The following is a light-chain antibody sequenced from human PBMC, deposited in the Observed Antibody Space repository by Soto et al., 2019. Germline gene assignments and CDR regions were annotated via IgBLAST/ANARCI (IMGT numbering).Light chain of an antibody. CDR2: GNS. CDR3: QPYESSLSGYVV. CDR1: SSNIGAGYD. Sequence: QSVLTQPPSVSGAPGQRVTISCTGSSSNIGAGYDVHWYQQLPGTAPKLLIYGNSNRPSGVPDRFSGSKSGTSASLAITGLQAEDEADYYCQPYESSLSGYVVFGGGTKLPVL. J-gene: IGLJ2*01. V-gene: IGLV1-40*01.